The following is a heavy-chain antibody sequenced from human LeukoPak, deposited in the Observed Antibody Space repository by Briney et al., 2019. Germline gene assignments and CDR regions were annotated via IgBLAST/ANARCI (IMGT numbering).Heavy chain of an antibody. CDR1: GFTVSNNY. V-gene: IGHV3-66*01. CDR2: INDRGRT. Sequence: GGSLRLSCAASGFTVSNNYMTWVRQAPGKGLESVSDINDRGRTFYADSVKGRFTISRDNTKDMLYLQMSSLRAEDTAVYYCAGAPETGHWGQGILVTVSS. J-gene: IGHJ4*02. CDR3: AGAPETGH. D-gene: IGHD5-24*01.